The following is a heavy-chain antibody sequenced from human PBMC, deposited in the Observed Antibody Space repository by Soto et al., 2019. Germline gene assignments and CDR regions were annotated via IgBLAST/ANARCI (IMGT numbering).Heavy chain of an antibody. Sequence: QVQLVESGGGVVQPGRSLRLSCAASGFTFSSYGMHWVRQAPGKGLEWVAVISYDGSNKYYADSVKGRFTISRDNSKNTLYLQMNSLRAEDTAVYYCAKDRGIFDYWGQGTQVTVSS. J-gene: IGHJ4*02. D-gene: IGHD3-16*01. V-gene: IGHV3-30*18. CDR2: ISYDGSNK. CDR3: AKDRGIFDY. CDR1: GFTFSSYG.